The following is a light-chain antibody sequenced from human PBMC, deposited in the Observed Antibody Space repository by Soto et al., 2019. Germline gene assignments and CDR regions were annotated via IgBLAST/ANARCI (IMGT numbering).Light chain of an antibody. CDR2: GAS. CDR1: QSVSTN. J-gene: IGKJ5*01. V-gene: IGKV3-15*01. Sequence: EVVMTQSPTTLSVSPGESATLSFRASQSVSTNLAWYQQKPGQVPSLLIYGASTRASGIPARFSGSRSGTEFTLTIGSLQSEDFAVYYCQQYSSSPSFGQGTRLEIK. CDR3: QQYSSSPS.